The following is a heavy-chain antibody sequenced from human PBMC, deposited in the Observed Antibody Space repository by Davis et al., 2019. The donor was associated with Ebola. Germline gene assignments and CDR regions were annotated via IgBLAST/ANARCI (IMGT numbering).Heavy chain of an antibody. CDR1: GGSFSGYY. D-gene: IGHD3-10*01. CDR2: INHSGST. J-gene: IGHJ4*02. CDR3: ARGRTGSYRPRLDY. V-gene: IGHV4-34*01. Sequence: MPSETLSLTCAVSGGSFSGYYWSWIRQPPGKGLEWIGEINHSGSTNYNPSLKSRVTISVDTSKNQFSLKLSSVTAADTAVYFCARGRTGSYRPRLDYWGQGTLVTVSS.